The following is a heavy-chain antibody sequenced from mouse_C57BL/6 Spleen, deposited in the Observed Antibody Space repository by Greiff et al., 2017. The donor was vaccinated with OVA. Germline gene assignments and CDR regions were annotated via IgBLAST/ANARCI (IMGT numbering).Heavy chain of an antibody. D-gene: IGHD2-2*01. V-gene: IGHV1-26*01. CDR3: ARSGENYGYDVVY. Sequence: VQLQQSGPELVKPGASVKISCKASGYTFTDYYMNWVKQSHGKSLEWIGDINPNNGGTSYNQKFKGKATLTVDKSSSTAYMELRSLTSEDSAVYYCARSGENYGYDVVYWGQGTLVTVSA. J-gene: IGHJ3*01. CDR2: INPNNGGT. CDR1: GYTFTDYY.